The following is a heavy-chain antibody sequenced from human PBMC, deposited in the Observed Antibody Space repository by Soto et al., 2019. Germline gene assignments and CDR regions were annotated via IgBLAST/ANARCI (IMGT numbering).Heavy chain of an antibody. D-gene: IGHD2-2*02. V-gene: IGHV1-8*01. CDR3: ARGYCSSTSCSTSPYYYYFDV. CDR1: GYTFTSYD. CDR2: MNPHSGNT. Sequence: ASVKVSCKASGYTFTSYDINWVRQATGQGLEWMGWMNPHSGNTGYAQKFQGRVTVTRNTSISTAYMELSSLTSEDTAVYYCARGYCSSTSCSTSPYYYYFDVWGKGTTVTVSS. J-gene: IGHJ6*03.